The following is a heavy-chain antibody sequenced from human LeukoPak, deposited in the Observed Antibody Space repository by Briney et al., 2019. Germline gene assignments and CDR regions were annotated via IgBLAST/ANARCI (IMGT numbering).Heavy chain of an antibody. CDR3: ARGTWIQINNWLDP. J-gene: IGHJ5*02. Sequence: GASVKVSCKASKYTFTNYDINWVRQAPGQGLEWMGGIIPIFGTANYAQKFQGRVTITADESTSTAYMELSSLRSEDTAVYYCARGTWIQINNWLDPWGQGALVTVSS. D-gene: IGHD5-18*01. V-gene: IGHV1-69*13. CDR1: KYTFTNYD. CDR2: IIPIFGTA.